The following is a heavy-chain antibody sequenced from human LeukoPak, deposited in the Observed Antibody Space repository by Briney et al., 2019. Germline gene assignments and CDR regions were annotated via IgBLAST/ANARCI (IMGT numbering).Heavy chain of an antibody. D-gene: IGHD5-18*01. CDR3: ARTDTAMAPFDY. Sequence: SQTLSLTCTVSGGSISSGGYYWSWIRQHPGKGPEWIGYIYYSGSTYYNPSLKSRVTISVDTSKNQFSLKLSSVTAADTAVYYCARTDTAMAPFDYWGQGTLVTVSS. CDR1: GGSISSGGYY. CDR2: IYYSGST. V-gene: IGHV4-31*03. J-gene: IGHJ4*02.